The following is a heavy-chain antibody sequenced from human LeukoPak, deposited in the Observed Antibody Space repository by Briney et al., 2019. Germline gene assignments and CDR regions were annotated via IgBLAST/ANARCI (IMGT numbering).Heavy chain of an antibody. J-gene: IGHJ6*03. D-gene: IGHD1-26*01. CDR3: ARAIVGATLFYYYYYMDV. CDR2: INHSGST. V-gene: IGHV4-34*01. Sequence: SETLSLTCAVYGGSFSGYYWSWIRQPPGKGLEWIGEINHSGSTNYNPSLKSRVTISVDTSKNQFSLKLSSVTAADTAVYYCARAIVGATLFYYYYYMDVWGKGTTVTVSS. CDR1: GGSFSGYY.